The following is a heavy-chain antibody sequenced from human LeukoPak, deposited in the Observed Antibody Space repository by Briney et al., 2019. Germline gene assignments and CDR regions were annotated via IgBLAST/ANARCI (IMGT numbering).Heavy chain of an antibody. Sequence: GGSLRLSCAASGFTFSSYGMHWVRQAPGKGLEWVAFIRYDGSNKYCADSVKGRFTISRDNSKNTLYLQMNGLRAEDTAVYYCAREIWYVTIDYWGQGTLVTVSS. D-gene: IGHD1-1*01. J-gene: IGHJ4*02. CDR1: GFTFSSYG. CDR2: IRYDGSNK. V-gene: IGHV3-30*02. CDR3: AREIWYVTIDY.